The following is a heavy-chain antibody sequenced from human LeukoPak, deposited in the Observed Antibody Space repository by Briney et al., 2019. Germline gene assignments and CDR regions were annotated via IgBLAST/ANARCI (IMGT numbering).Heavy chain of an antibody. CDR1: GVTFTGAY. J-gene: IGHJ5*01. Sequence: GASVKVSCKVSGVTFTGAYMHWARQAPGQGLEWMGWINPNSGETRYEQKFQGRVTMTRDTSIDTVHMELGSLTSDDTAVYYCARVLFNSGYDSWGQGTLVTVSS. CDR3: ARVLFNSGYDS. V-gene: IGHV1-2*02. D-gene: IGHD2-2*03. CDR2: INPNSGET.